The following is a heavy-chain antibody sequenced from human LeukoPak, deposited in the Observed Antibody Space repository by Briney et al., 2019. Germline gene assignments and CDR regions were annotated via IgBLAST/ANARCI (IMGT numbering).Heavy chain of an antibody. Sequence: GRSLRLSCAASGFTFSSYGMHWVRQAPGKGLEWVAVIWYDGSNKYYADSVKGRFTISRDNSKNTLYLQMNSLRAEDTAVYYCARAQRYDFWSGEYGMDVWGQGTTVTVSS. CDR3: ARAQRYDFWSGEYGMDV. CDR1: GFTFSSYG. J-gene: IGHJ6*02. V-gene: IGHV3-33*01. D-gene: IGHD3-3*01. CDR2: IWYDGSNK.